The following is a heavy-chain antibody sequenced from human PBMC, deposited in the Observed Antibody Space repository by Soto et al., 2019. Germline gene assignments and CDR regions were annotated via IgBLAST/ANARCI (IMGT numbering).Heavy chain of an antibody. CDR2: MNPNSGNT. Sequence: GVSVKVSCKASGYTFTSYDINWVRQATGQGLEWMGWMNPNSGNTGYAQKFQGRVTMTRNTSISTAYMELSSLRSEDTAVYYCARGRASLYYYYYMDVWGKGTTVTVSS. V-gene: IGHV1-8*01. CDR3: ARGRASLYYYYYMDV. J-gene: IGHJ6*03. CDR1: GYTFTSYD.